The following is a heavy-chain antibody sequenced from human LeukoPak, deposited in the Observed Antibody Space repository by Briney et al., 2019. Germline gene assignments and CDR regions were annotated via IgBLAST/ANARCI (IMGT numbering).Heavy chain of an antibody. Sequence: GGSLRLSCAASGFTFSSYAMRWVRQAPGEGLEWVSAISGSGGIPCYGDYVKGRFLISRDHSKNTLYLQMNSLRAQDTAVYYCAKPVAAPHYWGQGTLVTVSS. J-gene: IGHJ4*02. CDR2: ISGSGGIP. D-gene: IGHD6-19*01. V-gene: IGHV3-23*01. CDR1: GFTFSSYA. CDR3: AKPVAAPHY.